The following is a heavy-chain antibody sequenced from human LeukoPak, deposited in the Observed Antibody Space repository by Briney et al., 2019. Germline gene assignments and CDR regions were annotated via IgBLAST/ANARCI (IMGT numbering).Heavy chain of an antibody. CDR1: GFTFTSSA. Sequence: SVKVSCKASGFTFTSSAVQWVRQARGQRLEWIGWIVVGSGNTNFAQKFQERVTITRDMSTSTAYMELSSLRSEDTAVYYCAATSNPEITISAHWGQGTLVTVSS. V-gene: IGHV1-58*01. J-gene: IGHJ4*02. CDR3: AATSNPEITISAH. CDR2: IVVGSGNT. D-gene: IGHD3-3*01.